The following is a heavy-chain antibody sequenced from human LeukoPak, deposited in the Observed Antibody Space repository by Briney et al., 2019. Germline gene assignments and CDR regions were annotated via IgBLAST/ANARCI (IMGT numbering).Heavy chain of an antibody. J-gene: IGHJ6*03. CDR3: ALATNYYYYMDV. CDR2: IVVGSGNT. V-gene: IGHV1-58*01. Sequence: SVKVSCKASGFTFTSSAVQWVRQARGQRLEWIGWIVVGSGNTNYAQKFQERVTITRDMSTSTAYMELSSLRSEDTAVYYCALATNYYYYMDVWGKGTTVTVSS. CDR1: GFTFTSSA. D-gene: IGHD5-12*01.